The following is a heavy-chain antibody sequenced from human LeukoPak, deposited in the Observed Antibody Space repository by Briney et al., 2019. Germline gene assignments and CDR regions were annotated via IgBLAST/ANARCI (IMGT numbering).Heavy chain of an antibody. CDR1: GFTFSSYA. CDR3: AKGRPSTSVLLYYYYYMDV. V-gene: IGHV3-23*01. D-gene: IGHD2-2*01. CDR2: ISGSGGST. J-gene: IGHJ6*03. Sequence: PGGSLRLSCAASGFTFSSYAMSWVRQAPGKGLEWVSAISGSGGSTYYADSVKGRFTISRGNSKNTLYLQMNSLRAEDTAVYYCAKGRPSTSVLLYYYYYMDVWGKGTTVTVSS.